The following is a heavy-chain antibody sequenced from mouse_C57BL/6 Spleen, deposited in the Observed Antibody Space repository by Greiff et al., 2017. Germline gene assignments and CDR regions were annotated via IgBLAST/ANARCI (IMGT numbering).Heavy chain of an antibody. CDR1: GYAFSSYW. Sequence: QVHVKQSGAELVKPGASVKISCKASGYAFSSYWMNWVKQRPGKGLEWIGQIYPGDGDTNYNGKFKGKATLTADKSSSTAYMQLSSLTSEDSAVYFCARQIAWYFDVWGTGTTVTVSS. CDR2: IYPGDGDT. CDR3: ARQIAWYFDV. V-gene: IGHV1-80*01. J-gene: IGHJ1*03.